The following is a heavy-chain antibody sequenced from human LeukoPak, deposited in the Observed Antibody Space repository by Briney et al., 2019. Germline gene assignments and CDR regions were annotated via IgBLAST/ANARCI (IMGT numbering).Heavy chain of an antibody. CDR1: GFTFSSYG. Sequence: GRSLRLSCAASGFTFSSYGMHWVRQAPGKGPEWVAVIWYDGSNKYYADSVKGRFTISRDNSKNTLYLQMNSLRAEDTAVYYCARDGVGAVRSDAFDIWGQGTMVTVSS. V-gene: IGHV3-33*01. D-gene: IGHD1-26*01. J-gene: IGHJ3*02. CDR2: IWYDGSNK. CDR3: ARDGVGAVRSDAFDI.